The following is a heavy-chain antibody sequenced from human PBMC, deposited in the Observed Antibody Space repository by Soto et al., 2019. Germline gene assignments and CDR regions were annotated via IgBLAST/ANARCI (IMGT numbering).Heavy chain of an antibody. D-gene: IGHD4-17*01. CDR2: INPNSGGT. J-gene: IGHJ4*02. V-gene: IGHV1-2*02. CDR3: ARSGHYGDFDY. CDR1: GYTFTGYY. Sequence: ASVNVSCKASGYTFTGYYMHWVRQAPGQGLELMGWINPNSGGTNYAQKFQGRVTMTRXXXXXXAXMXLSXXXSDDTAVYYCARSGHYGDFDYWGQGTLVTVSS.